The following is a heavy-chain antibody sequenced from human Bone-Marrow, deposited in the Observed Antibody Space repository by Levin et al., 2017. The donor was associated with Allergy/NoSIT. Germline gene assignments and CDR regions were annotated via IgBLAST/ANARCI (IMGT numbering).Heavy chain of an antibody. Sequence: GGSLRLSCLSSGFKFDSYAMSWVRQAPGKGLEWVAFIRMRVNGGTTEYAPSVKGRFDISRDDSKNITYLQMNNLNNGDTAVYFCARGSGWTAPFDVWGQGTMVTVSS. J-gene: IGHJ3*01. CDR3: ARGSGWTAPFDV. CDR1: GFKFDSYA. CDR2: IRMRVNGGTT. V-gene: IGHV3-49*04. D-gene: IGHD3/OR15-3a*01.